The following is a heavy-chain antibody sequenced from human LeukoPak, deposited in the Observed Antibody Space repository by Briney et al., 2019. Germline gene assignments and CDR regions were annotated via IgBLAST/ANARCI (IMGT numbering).Heavy chain of an antibody. D-gene: IGHD3-10*01. CDR2: IYHSGST. J-gene: IGHJ5*01. CDR1: GGSISSSNW. Sequence: PSETLSLTCAVSGGSISSSNWWSWVRQPPGKGLEWIGEIYHSGSTNYNPSLKSRVTISVDKSKNQFSLKLSSVTAADTAVYYCARWEGSGSFGKFDSWGQGTLVTVSS. V-gene: IGHV4-4*02. CDR3: ARWEGSGSFGKFDS.